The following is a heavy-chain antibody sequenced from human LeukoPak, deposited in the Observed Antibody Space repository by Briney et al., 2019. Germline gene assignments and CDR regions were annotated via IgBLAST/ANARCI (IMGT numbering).Heavy chain of an antibody. V-gene: IGHV4-59*01. Sequence: PSETLSLTCTVSGGSISSYYWSWIRQPPGKGLEWIGHIYYSGSTKYNPSLKSRVTISVDTSKNQFSLKLSSVTAADTAVYYCARSYDSSGYYYYAFDIRGQGTTVTVSS. CDR1: GGSISSYY. CDR3: ARSYDSSGYYYYAFDI. J-gene: IGHJ3*02. CDR2: IYYSGST. D-gene: IGHD3-22*01.